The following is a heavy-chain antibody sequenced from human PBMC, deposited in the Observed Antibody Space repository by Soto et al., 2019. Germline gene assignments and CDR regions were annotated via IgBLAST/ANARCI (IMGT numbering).Heavy chain of an antibody. CDR3: ARGDGYNSGDAFVI. Sequence: AGSLGLSCAASVFTVCFYYVSWIRQAPGKGLEWVSYISSSSSYTNYADSVKGRFTISRDNAKNSLYLQMNSLRAEDTAVYYCARGDGYNSGDAFVIWGQGTMVTVS. CDR1: VFTVCFYY. J-gene: IGHJ3*02. CDR2: ISSSSSYT. V-gene: IGHV3-11*06. D-gene: IGHD1-1*01.